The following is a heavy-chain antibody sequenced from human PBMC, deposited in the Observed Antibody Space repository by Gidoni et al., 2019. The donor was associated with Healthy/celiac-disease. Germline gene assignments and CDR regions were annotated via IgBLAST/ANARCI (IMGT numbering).Heavy chain of an antibody. CDR2: ISGSGGST. CDR1: A. CDR3: AKARQQLAPFDY. J-gene: IGHJ4*02. Sequence: AMRWVRQAPGKGLEWVSAISGSGGSTYYADSVKGRFTISRDNSKNTLYLQMNSLRAEDTAVYYCAKARQQLAPFDYWGQGTLVTVSS. V-gene: IGHV3-23*01. D-gene: IGHD6-13*01.